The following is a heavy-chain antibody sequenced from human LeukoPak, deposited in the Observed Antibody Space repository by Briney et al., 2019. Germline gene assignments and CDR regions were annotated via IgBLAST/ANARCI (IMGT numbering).Heavy chain of an antibody. CDR2: IYYSGST. Sequence: SETLSLTCTVSGGSISSYYWSWIRQPPGKGLEWIGYIYYSGSTNYNPSLKSRVTISVDTSKNQFSLKLSSVTAADTAVYYCAKRLIDYWGQGTLVTVSS. V-gene: IGHV4-59*01. J-gene: IGHJ4*02. CDR3: AKRLIDY. CDR1: GGSISSYY.